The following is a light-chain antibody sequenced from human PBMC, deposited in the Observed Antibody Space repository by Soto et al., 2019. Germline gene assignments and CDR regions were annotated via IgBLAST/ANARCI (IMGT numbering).Light chain of an antibody. Sequence: IQMNQTPSNMYAHVGDGVTITCRASQGIRNDLGWYQQKPGKAPKLLIFTASSLQSGVPSRFSGSGSGTDFTLTINSLQPEDFATYYCQQSHSSPLSFGGGTEVDI. CDR3: QQSHSSPLS. J-gene: IGKJ4*01. V-gene: IGKV1-39*01. CDR1: QGIRND. CDR2: TAS.